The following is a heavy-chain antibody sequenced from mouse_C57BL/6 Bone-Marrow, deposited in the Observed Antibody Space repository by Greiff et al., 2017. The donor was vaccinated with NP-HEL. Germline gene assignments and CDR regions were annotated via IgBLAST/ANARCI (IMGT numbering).Heavy chain of an antibody. V-gene: IGHV1-69*01. J-gene: IGHJ4*01. CDR3: ARGSLPYYAMDY. CDR2: IDPSDSYT. Sequence: QVQLQQPGAELVMPGASVKLSCKASGYTFTSYWMHWVKQRPGQGLEWIGEIDPSDSYTNYNQKFKGKSTLTVDKSSSTAYRQLSSLTSEDSAVYYCARGSLPYYAMDYWGQGTAVTVSS. CDR1: GYTFTSYW.